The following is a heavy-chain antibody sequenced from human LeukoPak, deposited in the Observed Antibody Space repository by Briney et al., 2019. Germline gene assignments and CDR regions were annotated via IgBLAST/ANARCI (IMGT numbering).Heavy chain of an antibody. CDR1: GYTFTGYY. CDR3: ARDSPPSIAVAGIVYMDV. D-gene: IGHD6-19*01. CDR2: INPNSGGT. J-gene: IGHJ6*03. V-gene: IGHV1-2*06. Sequence: ASVKVSCKASGYTFTGYYMRWVRQAPGQGLEWMGRINPNSGGTNYAQKFQGRVTMTRDTSISTAYMELSGLRSDDTAVYYCARDSPPSIAVAGIVYMDVWGKGTTVTVSS.